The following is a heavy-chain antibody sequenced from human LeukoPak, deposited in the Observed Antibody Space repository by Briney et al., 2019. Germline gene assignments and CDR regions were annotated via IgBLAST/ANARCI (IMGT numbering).Heavy chain of an antibody. V-gene: IGHV3-30-3*01. J-gene: IGHJ3*02. CDR3: ARDQFGTGDRRDAFDI. Sequence: GGSLRLSCAASGFTFNNYAMHWVRQAPGKGLEWIAFISHDGSNKYYADSVKGRFTISRDNSKNTLYLQMNSLRAEDTAVYYCARDQFGTGDRRDAFDIWGQGTMVTVSS. CDR1: GFTFNNYA. CDR2: ISHDGSNK. D-gene: IGHD7-27*01.